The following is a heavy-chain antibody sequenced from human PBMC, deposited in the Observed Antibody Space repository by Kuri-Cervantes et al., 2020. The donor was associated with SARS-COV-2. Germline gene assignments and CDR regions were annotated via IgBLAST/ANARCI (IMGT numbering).Heavy chain of an antibody. CDR3: ARVMYGDYPGHHDTFDV. CDR2: LSSSSSYI. V-gene: IGHV3-21*01. J-gene: IGHJ3*01. CDR1: GFIFSTYG. D-gene: IGHD4-17*01. Sequence: GGSLRLSCAASGFIFSTYGMNWVRQAPGKGLGWVSSLSSSSSYIYYADSVRGRFTISRDNARNSLHLQMNSLRVDDTAVYYCARVMYGDYPGHHDTFDVWGQGTMVTVSS.